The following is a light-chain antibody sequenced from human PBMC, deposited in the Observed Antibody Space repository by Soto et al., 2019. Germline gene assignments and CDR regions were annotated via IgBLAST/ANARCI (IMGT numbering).Light chain of an antibody. J-gene: IGLJ2*01. CDR3: AAWDDSLNGPV. V-gene: IGLV1-44*01. Sequence: QSVLTQPPSASGTPGQKVTISCSGSSSNIGSNTVNWYQQLTGKAPKVLIYSNNQRPSGVPDRFSGSKSGTSASLAISGLQSEDEADFYCAAWDDSLNGPVFGGGTKLTVL. CDR1: SSNIGSNT. CDR2: SNN.